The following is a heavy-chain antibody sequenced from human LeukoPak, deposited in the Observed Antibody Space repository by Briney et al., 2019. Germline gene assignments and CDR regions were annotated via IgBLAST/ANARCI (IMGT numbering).Heavy chain of an antibody. CDR1: GFTFSSYG. D-gene: IGHD1-20*01. Sequence: GGSLRLSCAASGFTFSSYGMSWVRQAPGKGLEWVSTISGSGAVTYYADSVKGRFTISRDNSKSTLYLQMNSLRAEDTAVYYCATRVTGSSYSFDYWGQGTLVTVSS. CDR3: ATRVTGSSYSFDY. J-gene: IGHJ4*02. CDR2: ISGSGAVT. V-gene: IGHV3-23*01.